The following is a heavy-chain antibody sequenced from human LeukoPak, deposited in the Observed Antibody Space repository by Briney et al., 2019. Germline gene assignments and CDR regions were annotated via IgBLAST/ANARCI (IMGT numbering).Heavy chain of an antibody. CDR2: IKPDGGET. V-gene: IGHV3-7*01. J-gene: IGHJ4*02. CDR3: RREYGRSEYPDC. Sequence: TGGSLRLSCAASGFTFSNYWMSWVRQAPGKGLEWVANIKPDGGETYYVDSLMGRFTISRDNAQNSLYLQMNSLRAEDTAVYYCRREYGRSEYPDCWGQGTLVTVSS. CDR1: GFTFSNYW. D-gene: IGHD6-6*01.